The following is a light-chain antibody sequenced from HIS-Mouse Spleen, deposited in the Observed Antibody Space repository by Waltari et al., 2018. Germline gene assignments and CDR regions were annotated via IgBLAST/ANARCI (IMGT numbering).Light chain of an antibody. CDR1: SSYVGRYNY. V-gene: IGLV2-11*01. CDR3: CSYAGSYTLV. CDR2: DVS. Sequence: QSALTQPRSVSGSPGQSVTIPCPGTSSYVGRYNYVSWYQQHPGKAPTLMIYDVSKRPSGVPDRFSGSKSGNTASLTISGIQAEDEADYYCCSYAGSYTLVFGGGTKLTVL. J-gene: IGLJ2*01.